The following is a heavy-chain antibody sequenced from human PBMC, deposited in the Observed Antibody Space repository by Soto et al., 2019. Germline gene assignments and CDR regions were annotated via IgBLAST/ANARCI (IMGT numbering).Heavy chain of an antibody. D-gene: IGHD5-12*01. V-gene: IGHV1-69*06. Sequence: QVQLVQSGAEVKKPGSSVKVSCKASGGTFGTDTVSWVRQAPGQGLEWMGGITAIFGTANYAQKFQGRVTLTADKPTGTAYTELSSLRSDDTATYYCARAPVVATIFYYYAMDVWGPGTTVTVSS. CDR3: ARAPVVATIFYYYAMDV. CDR2: ITAIFGTA. J-gene: IGHJ6*02. CDR1: GGTFGTDT.